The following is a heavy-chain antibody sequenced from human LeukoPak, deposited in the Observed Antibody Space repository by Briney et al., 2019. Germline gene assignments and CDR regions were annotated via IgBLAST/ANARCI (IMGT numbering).Heavy chain of an antibody. Sequence: SETLSLTCAVSGASISSGGYSWSWIRQPPGKGLEWIGCIYHTGSTHYNPSLKSRVTMSVDTSKNQFSLKLSSVTAADTAVYYCARDRLILGYCSSTSCLTDDYYYGMDVWGQGTTVTVSS. CDR2: IYHTGST. V-gene: IGHV4-30-2*01. CDR3: ARDRLILGYCSSTSCLTDDYYYGMDV. J-gene: IGHJ6*02. CDR1: GASISSGGYS. D-gene: IGHD2-2*01.